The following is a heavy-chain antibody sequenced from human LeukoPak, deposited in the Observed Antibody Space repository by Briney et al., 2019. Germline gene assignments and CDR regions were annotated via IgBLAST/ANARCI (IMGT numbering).Heavy chain of an antibody. D-gene: IGHD6-13*01. V-gene: IGHV1-46*01. Sequence: ASVKVSRKASGYTFTSYYMHWVRQAPGQGLEWRGIINPSGGSTSYAQKFQGRVTMTRDMSTSTVYMELSSLRSEDTAVYDCARSGIAAAGGRVLQHWGQGTLVTVSS. J-gene: IGHJ1*01. CDR1: GYTFTSYY. CDR3: ARSGIAAAGGRVLQH. CDR2: INPSGGST.